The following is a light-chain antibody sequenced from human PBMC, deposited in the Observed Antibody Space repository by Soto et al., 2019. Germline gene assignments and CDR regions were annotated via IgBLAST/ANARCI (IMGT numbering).Light chain of an antibody. CDR2: ADA. Sequence: AIQMAQSPSSLSASVGDRVTITCRASQGIGNDVGWFQQKPGKAPKLLIYADATLQSGVPSRFSGSRSGTDVTLTISSLQPEDFATYYCLQDHNYPLTFAGGTQVEIK. V-gene: IGKV1-6*02. CDR3: LQDHNYPLT. CDR1: QGIGND. J-gene: IGKJ4*01.